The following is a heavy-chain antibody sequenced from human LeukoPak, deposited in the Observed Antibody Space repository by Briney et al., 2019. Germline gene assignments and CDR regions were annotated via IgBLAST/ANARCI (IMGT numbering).Heavy chain of an antibody. CDR2: ISSSGSTI. J-gene: IGHJ4*02. CDR3: ARAICSSTSCFENYFDY. V-gene: IGHV3-48*03. CDR1: GFTLSRYE. D-gene: IGHD2-2*01. Sequence: GGPLRLPCTASGFTLSRYEIKWVRGARGEGGEWVLYISSSGSTIYYADSVKGRFTISRDNAKNSLYLQMNSLRAEDTAVYYCARAICSSTSCFENYFDYWGQGTLVTVSS.